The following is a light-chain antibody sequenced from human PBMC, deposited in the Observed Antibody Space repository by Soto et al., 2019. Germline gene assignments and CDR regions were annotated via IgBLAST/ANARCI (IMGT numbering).Light chain of an antibody. V-gene: IGKV3-20*01. CDR3: QQYGSSPPYT. Sequence: EIVLTQSPGTLSLSPGERATLSCRASQSVSGNYLAWYQQKPGQSPRLLIYGSSDRATGTPDRISGSGSGTDFTLTISRVEPEDFAVYFCQQYGSSPPYTFGRGTKLEIK. J-gene: IGKJ2*01. CDR2: GSS. CDR1: QSVSGNY.